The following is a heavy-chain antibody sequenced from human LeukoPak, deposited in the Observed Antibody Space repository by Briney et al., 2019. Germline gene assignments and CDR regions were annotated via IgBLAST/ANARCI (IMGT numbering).Heavy chain of an antibody. D-gene: IGHD6-6*01. V-gene: IGHV3-11*01. Sequence: KPGGSLRLSCAASGFTFGDYYMSWIRQAPGKGLEWVSYISSSGSTIYYADSVKGRFTISRDNAKNSLYLQMNSLRAEDTAVYYCARENIAARPGELDYWGQGTLVTVSS. CDR1: GFTFGDYY. CDR2: ISSSGSTI. J-gene: IGHJ4*02. CDR3: ARENIAARPGELDY.